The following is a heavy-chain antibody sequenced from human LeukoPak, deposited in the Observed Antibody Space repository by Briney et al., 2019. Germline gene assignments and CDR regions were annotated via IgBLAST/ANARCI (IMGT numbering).Heavy chain of an antibody. Sequence: GGSLRLSCAASGFIFSSYAMSWVRQAPGKGLEWVSAISNSGSSTYYADSVTGRFTISRDNSKNTLYLQMNSLRAEDTAVYYCATGRSYYDSSGTFDYWGQGTLVTVSS. V-gene: IGHV3-23*01. J-gene: IGHJ4*02. CDR3: ATGRSYYDSSGTFDY. CDR1: GFIFSSYA. D-gene: IGHD3-22*01. CDR2: ISNSGSST.